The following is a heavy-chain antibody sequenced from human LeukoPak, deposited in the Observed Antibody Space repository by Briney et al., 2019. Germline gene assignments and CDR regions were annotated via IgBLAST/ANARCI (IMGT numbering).Heavy chain of an antibody. CDR1: GFTISTNA. CDR2: IRGSGDDT. D-gene: IGHD2-15*01. CDR3: AKDFLVSY. Sequence: AGGSLRLSCAASGFTISTNAMAWVRQAPGKGLEWVSAIRGSGDDTYYADSVKGRFTISRDNSKNTLSLQMNSLRAEDTAVYYCAKDFLVSYWGQGTLVTVSS. J-gene: IGHJ4*02. V-gene: IGHV3-23*01.